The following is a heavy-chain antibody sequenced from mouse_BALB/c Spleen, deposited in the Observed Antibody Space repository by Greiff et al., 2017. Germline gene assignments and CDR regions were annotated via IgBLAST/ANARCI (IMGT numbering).Heavy chain of an antibody. J-gene: IGHJ4*01. D-gene: IGHD2-2*01. Sequence: VMLVESGPDLVAPSQSLSITCTVSGFSLTSYGVHWVRQPPGKGLEWLVVIWSDGSTTYNSALKSRLSISKDNSKSQVFLKMNSLQTDDTAMYYCARHIYYGYEGYAMDYWGQGTSVTVSS. CDR2: IWSDGST. V-gene: IGHV2-6-2*01. CDR1: GFSLTSYG. CDR3: ARHIYYGYEGYAMDY.